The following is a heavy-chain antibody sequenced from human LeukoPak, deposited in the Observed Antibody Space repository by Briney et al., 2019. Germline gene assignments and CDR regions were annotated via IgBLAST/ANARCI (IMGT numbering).Heavy chain of an antibody. V-gene: IGHV4-31*03. CDR1: GGSISSGGYY. D-gene: IGHD2-21*02. J-gene: IGHJ4*02. CDR3: ARAADLDCGGYCPFDY. Sequence: SETLSLTCTVSGGSISSGGYYWSWICQHPGKGLEWIGYIYYSGSTYYNPSLKSRVTISVDTSKNQFSLKLSSVTAADTAVYYCARAADLDCGGYCPFDYWGQGTLVIVSS. CDR2: IYYSGST.